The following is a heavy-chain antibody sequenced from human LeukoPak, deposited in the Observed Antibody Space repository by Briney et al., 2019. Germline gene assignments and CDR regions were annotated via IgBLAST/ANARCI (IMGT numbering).Heavy chain of an antibody. CDR2: IYSGGST. CDR3: ARERNYYDSSGYYSPDYFDY. J-gene: IGHJ4*02. D-gene: IGHD3-22*01. CDR1: GFTVSSNY. Sequence: GGSLRLSWAASGFTVSSNYMSWLRQPPGKVLEWVSVIYSGGSTYYADSVKGRLTISGDNSKNTLYRQMNSLRAEDTAVYYCARERNYYDSSGYYSPDYFDYWGQGTLVTVSS. V-gene: IGHV3-53*01.